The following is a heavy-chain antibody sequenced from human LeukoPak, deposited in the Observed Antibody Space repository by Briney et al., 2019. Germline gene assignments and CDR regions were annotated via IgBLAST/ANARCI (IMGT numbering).Heavy chain of an antibody. Sequence: GASVKFSCKASGYTFTSYGISWVRQAPGQGLEWIGWISAYNGNTNYAQKLQGRVTMTTDTSTSTAYMELRSLRSDDTAVYYCARVGPYYYDSSSLVWGRGTLVTVSS. CDR1: GYTFTSYG. V-gene: IGHV1-18*01. D-gene: IGHD3-22*01. CDR2: ISAYNGNT. J-gene: IGHJ4*02. CDR3: ARVGPYYYDSSSLV.